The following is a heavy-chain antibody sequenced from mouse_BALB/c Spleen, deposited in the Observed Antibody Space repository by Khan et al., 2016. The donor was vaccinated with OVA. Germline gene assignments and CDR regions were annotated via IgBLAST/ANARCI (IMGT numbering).Heavy chain of an antibody. CDR2: IYPGNGNT. V-gene: IGHV1-87*01. CDR1: GYTFSSYW. Sequence: VPLLPSWAELARPGASVKLSCKASGYTFSSYWMQWVKQRPGQGLEWIGTIYPGNGNTRYTQKFMGKAPLTDDTSSSTASMQLSRLQSEDSAVYDCARGNFYGTTSYNDYWGQGTTLTVSS. D-gene: IGHD1-1*01. CDR3: ARGNFYGTTSYNDY. J-gene: IGHJ2*01.